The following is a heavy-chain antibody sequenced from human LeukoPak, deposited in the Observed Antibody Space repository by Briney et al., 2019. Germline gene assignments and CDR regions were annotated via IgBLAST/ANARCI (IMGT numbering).Heavy chain of an antibody. V-gene: IGHV4-34*01. CDR1: GGSFSDYY. CDR2: IYHSGDT. D-gene: IGHD1-1*01. CDR3: ARGTGGYRFDP. J-gene: IGHJ5*02. Sequence: SETLSLTCAVSGGSFSDYYWSWIRQPPGKGLEWVGEIYHSGDTNYNSSLQSRVTISADTSKKQFSLKLSSVTAADTAVYYCARGTGGYRFDPWGQGTLVTVSS.